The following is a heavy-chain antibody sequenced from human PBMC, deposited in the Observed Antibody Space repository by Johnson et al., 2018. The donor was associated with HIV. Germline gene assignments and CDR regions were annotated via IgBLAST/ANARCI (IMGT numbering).Heavy chain of an antibody. D-gene: IGHD3-22*01. CDR3: ARVDSSCYFECFDV. CDR1: AFTFSRYA. J-gene: IGHJ3*01. V-gene: IGHV3-30-3*01. CDR2: ISNDGSNK. Sequence: QVQLVESGGGVVQPGRSLRLSCAASAFTFSRYAMHWVRQAPGTGLEWVAFISNDGSNKYYADSVKGRFTISRDNSKNTMYLQMNSLRAEDTAVYYCARVDSSCYFECFDVWGQGTMVTVSS.